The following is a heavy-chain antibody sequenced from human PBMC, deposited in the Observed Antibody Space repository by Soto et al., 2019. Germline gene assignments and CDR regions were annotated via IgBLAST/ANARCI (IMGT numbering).Heavy chain of an antibody. V-gene: IGHV4-34*01. CDR2: INHSGST. J-gene: IGHJ5*02. Sequence: PSETLSLTCAVYGGSFSGYYWSWIRQPPGKGLEWIGEINHSGSTNYNPSLKSRVTISVDTSKNQFSLKLSSVTAADTAVYYCARHWIGITGTTDWFDPWGQGTLVTVSS. CDR1: GGSFSGYY. CDR3: ARHWIGITGTTDWFDP. D-gene: IGHD1-7*01.